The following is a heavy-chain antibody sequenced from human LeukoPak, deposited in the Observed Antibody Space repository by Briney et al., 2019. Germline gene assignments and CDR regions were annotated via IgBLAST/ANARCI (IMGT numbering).Heavy chain of an antibody. V-gene: IGHV3-23*01. CDR1: GLTFNSYA. Sequence: HPGGSQRLSCAASGLTFNSYAMSWVRQAPGKGLEWVSAISGSGDRTFYADSVKGRLTISRDNSKNTLYLQLNTVRAEDTALYYCARGGTNYYYMDVWGNGTTVTVSS. CDR2: ISGSGDRT. CDR3: ARGGTNYYYMDV. J-gene: IGHJ6*03. D-gene: IGHD3-10*01.